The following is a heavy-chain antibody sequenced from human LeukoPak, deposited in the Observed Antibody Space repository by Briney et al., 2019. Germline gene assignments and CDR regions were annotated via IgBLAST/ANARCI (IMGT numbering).Heavy chain of an antibody. V-gene: IGHV4-59*01. CDR1: DASIISNY. CDR2: IYYSGST. CDR3: ASSAYYKYYYDY. Sequence: SETLSLTCTVSDASIISNYWSWIRQPPGKGLEWIGYIYYSGSTDYNPSLKSRVTISLDTSKKQFSLRLSSVTAADTAVYFCASSAYYKYYYDYWGQGTPVTVSP. D-gene: IGHD3-10*01. J-gene: IGHJ4*02.